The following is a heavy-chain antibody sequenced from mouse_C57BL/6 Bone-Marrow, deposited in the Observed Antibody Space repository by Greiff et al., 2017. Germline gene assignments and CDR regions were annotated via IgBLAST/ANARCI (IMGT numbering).Heavy chain of an antibody. V-gene: IGHV1-26*01. J-gene: IGHJ2*01. D-gene: IGHD1-1*01. Sequence: EVQLQQSGPELVKPGASVKISCKASGYTFTDYYMNWVKQSHGQSLEWIGDINPYYGGTSYNQKFKDKATLTVDKSSSTAYMELRSLTSEDSAVYYCARVSTGYWGQGTTLTVSS. CDR3: ARVSTGY. CDR2: INPYYGGT. CDR1: GYTFTDYY.